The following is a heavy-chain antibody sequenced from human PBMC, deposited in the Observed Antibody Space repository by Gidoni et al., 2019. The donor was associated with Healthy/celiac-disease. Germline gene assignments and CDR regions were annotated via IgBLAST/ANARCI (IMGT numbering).Heavy chain of an antibody. J-gene: IGHJ4*02. D-gene: IGHD2-15*01. CDR2: ISGSGGST. Sequence: EVQLLESGGGLVQPGGSLRLSCAASGFTFSSYAMSWVRQAPGKGLEWVSAISGSGGSTYYADSVKGRFTISRDNSKNTLYLQMNSLRAEDTAVYYCATWGEPDIVVVVAAREFDYWGQGTLVTVSS. V-gene: IGHV3-23*01. CDR1: GFTFSSYA. CDR3: ATWGEPDIVVVVAAREFDY.